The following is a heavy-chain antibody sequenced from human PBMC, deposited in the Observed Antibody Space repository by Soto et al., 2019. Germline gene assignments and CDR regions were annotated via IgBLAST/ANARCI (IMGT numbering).Heavy chain of an antibody. J-gene: IGHJ6*02. CDR3: ARQSDYGSGSYDYYGMDV. CDR2: VDPTDSYT. CDR1: GYSFTSYW. Sequence: PGESLKISCKGSGYSFTSYWISWVRQMPGKGLEWMGRVDPTDSYTNYSPSFQGHVTISADKSISTAYLQWSSLKASDTAMYYCARQSDYGSGSYDYYGMDVWGQGTTVTSP. D-gene: IGHD3-10*01. V-gene: IGHV5-10-1*01.